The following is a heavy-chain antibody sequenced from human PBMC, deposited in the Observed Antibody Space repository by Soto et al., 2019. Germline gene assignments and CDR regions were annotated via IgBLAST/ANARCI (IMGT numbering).Heavy chain of an antibody. D-gene: IGHD6-19*01. J-gene: IGHJ4*02. V-gene: IGHV3-23*01. CDR1: GFTFSSYA. CDR2: ISGSGGST. CDR3: AKDGRSSGWYYFDY. Sequence: EVQLLESGGDLVQPGGSLRLSCATSGFTFSSYAMSWVRQAPGKGLEWVSAISGSGGSTYYADSVKGRFTISRDNSKNTLYLQMNSLRAEDTAVYYCAKDGRSSGWYYFDYWGQGTLVTVSS.